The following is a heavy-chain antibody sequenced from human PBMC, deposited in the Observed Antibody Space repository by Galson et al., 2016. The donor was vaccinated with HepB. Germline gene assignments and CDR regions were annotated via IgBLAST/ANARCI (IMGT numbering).Heavy chain of an antibody. CDR2: INGDGSIT. D-gene: IGHD1-1*01. Sequence: SLRLSCAASGFTFSSHWIHWVRQGPGKGLVWVSRINGDGSITTYADSVKGRFTISRDNAKNTLYLQMNSLRAADTAVYYCVRGTVDKPGLDVRGQGTTVTVSS. V-gene: IGHV3-74*01. J-gene: IGHJ6*02. CDR1: GFTFSSHW. CDR3: VRGTVDKPGLDV.